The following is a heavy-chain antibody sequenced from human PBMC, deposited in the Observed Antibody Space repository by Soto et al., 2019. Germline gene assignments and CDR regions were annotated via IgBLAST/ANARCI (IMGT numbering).Heavy chain of an antibody. CDR1: GFTFSNYN. D-gene: IGHD2-2*01. J-gene: IGHJ5*02. V-gene: IGHV3-48*01. Sequence: EVQLVESGGGLVQPGGSLRLSCAASGFTFSNYNMNWVRQAPRKGLEWVSYISSSSSTIYYADSVKGRFTISRDNAKNSLYLQRNSLRAEDTLMYYCARDPVYCSSPSCYQVNWFHPWGQGTLVPVSS. CDR3: ARDPVYCSSPSCYQVNWFHP. CDR2: ISSSSSTI.